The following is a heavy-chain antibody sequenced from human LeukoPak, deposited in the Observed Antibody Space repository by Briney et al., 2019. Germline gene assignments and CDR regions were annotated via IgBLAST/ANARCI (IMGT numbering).Heavy chain of an antibody. CDR3: ARDLGGYGVWGDAFDI. Sequence: GGSLRLSCAASGFTVSSNYMGWVRQAPGKGLEWVSVIYSGGSTYYADSVKGRFTISRDNSKNTLYLQMNSLRAEDTAVYYCARDLGGYGVWGDAFDIWGQGTMVTVSS. J-gene: IGHJ3*02. V-gene: IGHV3-66*01. CDR1: GFTVSSNY. D-gene: IGHD3-16*01. CDR2: IYSGGST.